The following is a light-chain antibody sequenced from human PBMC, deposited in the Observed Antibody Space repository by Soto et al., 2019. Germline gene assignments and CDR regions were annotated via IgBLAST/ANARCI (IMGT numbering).Light chain of an antibody. V-gene: IGKV1-39*01. CDR3: QQNYSATWT. J-gene: IGKJ1*01. CDR2: TAS. Sequence: DIPMTQSPSSLSASVGDRLTITCRASQGISTYLNWYQQKPGKAPKLLIYTASTLQSGVPSRFSGSGSETDFTLTISSLQPEDFATYSCQQNYSATWTFGHGTKVEIK. CDR1: QGISTY.